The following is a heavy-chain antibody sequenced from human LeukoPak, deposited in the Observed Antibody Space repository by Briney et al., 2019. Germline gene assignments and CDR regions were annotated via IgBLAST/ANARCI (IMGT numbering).Heavy chain of an antibody. D-gene: IGHD3-9*01. CDR3: ARQMLEILTTYGMDV. J-gene: IGHJ6*02. CDR2: IIPIFGTA. CDR1: GGTFSSYA. Sequence: ASVKVSCKASGGTFSSYAISWVRQAPGQGLEWMGGIIPIFGTANYAQKFQGRATITADESTSTAYMELSSLRSEDTAVYYCARQMLEILTTYGMDVWGQGTTVTVSS. V-gene: IGHV1-69*13.